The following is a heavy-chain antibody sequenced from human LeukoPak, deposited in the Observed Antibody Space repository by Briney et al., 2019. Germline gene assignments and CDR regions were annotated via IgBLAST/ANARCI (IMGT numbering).Heavy chain of an antibody. CDR1: GYTFTSQG. Sequence: ASLKVSSKASGYTFTSQGISWVRQAPGQGLEWIGWITSYNVNTNYAEKLQGRVTMTIDRSTSTAYMELRSLRSDDTAVYYCARRQLRYFDWLPGNSFEPWGQGTLVSVSS. CDR2: ITSYNVNT. D-gene: IGHD3-9*01. J-gene: IGHJ5*02. V-gene: IGHV1-18*01. CDR3: ARRQLRYFDWLPGNSFEP.